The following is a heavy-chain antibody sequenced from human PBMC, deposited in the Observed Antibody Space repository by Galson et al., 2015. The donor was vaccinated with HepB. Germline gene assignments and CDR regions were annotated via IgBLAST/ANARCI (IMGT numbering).Heavy chain of an antibody. D-gene: IGHD6-19*01. CDR2: SGSTRGIT. J-gene: IGHJ4*02. V-gene: IGHV3-48*01. Sequence: GEADGCTVVNSALKGVGQAPGTPLVWVSSPSGSTRGITQYADSVKGRFTISRNNAKDSLYLQMNSLRSEDTAVYYCARDTSSGWKIDYWGQGTLVTVSS. CDR3: ARDTSSGWKIDY. CDR1: GCTVVNSA.